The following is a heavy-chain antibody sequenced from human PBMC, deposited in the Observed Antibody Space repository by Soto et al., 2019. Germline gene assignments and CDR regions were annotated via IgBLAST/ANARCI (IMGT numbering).Heavy chain of an antibody. D-gene: IGHD2-15*01. Sequence: QVQLVESGGGVVQPGRSLRLSCAASGFTFSSYAMHWVRQAPGKGLEWVAVISYDGSNKYYADSVKGRFTISRDNSKNRXYXXMNSLRAEDTAVYYCARDPLGYCSGGSCYAYYFDYWGQGTLVTVSS. CDR2: ISYDGSNK. CDR3: ARDPLGYCSGGSCYAYYFDY. V-gene: IGHV3-30-3*01. J-gene: IGHJ4*02. CDR1: GFTFSSYA.